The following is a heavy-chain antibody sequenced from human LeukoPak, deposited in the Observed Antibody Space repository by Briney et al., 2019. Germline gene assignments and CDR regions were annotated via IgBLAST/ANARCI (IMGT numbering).Heavy chain of an antibody. CDR2: INHSGST. D-gene: IGHD6-19*01. CDR3: ARGAVADFDY. J-gene: IGHJ4*02. CDR1: GGSFSGYY. V-gene: IGHV4-34*01. Sequence: SETLSLTCAVYGGSFSGYYWSWIRQPPGKGLEWIGEINHSGSTNYNPSLKSRVTVSVDTSKNQFSLKLSSVTAADTAVYYCARGAVADFDYWGQGTLVTVSS.